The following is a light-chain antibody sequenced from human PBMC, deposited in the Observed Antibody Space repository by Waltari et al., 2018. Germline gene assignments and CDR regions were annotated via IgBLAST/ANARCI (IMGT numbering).Light chain of an antibody. J-gene: IGKJ1*01. CDR2: KAS. Sequence: DIQMTQSPSTLSASVGDRVTITCRASQSISSWLAWYQRKPGKAPKLLIYKASSLESGVPSRFSGSGSGTDFTLTISSLQPDDFATYYCQQYDSYSGTFGQGTKVEIK. V-gene: IGKV1-5*03. CDR1: QSISSW. CDR3: QQYDSYSGT.